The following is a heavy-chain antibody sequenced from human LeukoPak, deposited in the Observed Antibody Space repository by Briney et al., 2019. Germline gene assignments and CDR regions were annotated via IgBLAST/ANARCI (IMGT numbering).Heavy chain of an antibody. D-gene: IGHD2-8*01. J-gene: IGHJ6*03. Sequence: ASVKVSCKSSGYIFTGYFMHWVRQAPGQGLEWMGWINPNTGGTKYAQKFQGRVTMTRDTSISTAYMELTRLRSDDTAVYYCARGGLRVMVYRLYYMDVWGKGTTVTASS. V-gene: IGHV1-2*02. CDR2: INPNTGGT. CDR3: ARGGLRVMVYRLYYMDV. CDR1: GYIFTGYF.